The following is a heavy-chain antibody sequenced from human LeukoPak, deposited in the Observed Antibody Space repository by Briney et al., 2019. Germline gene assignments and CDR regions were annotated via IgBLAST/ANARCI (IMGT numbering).Heavy chain of an antibody. D-gene: IGHD1-26*01. Sequence: ASVKVSCKASGYTFTSYDINWVRQATGQGLEWMGWMNPNSGNTGYAQKFQGRVTMTRNTSISTAYMELSSLRSEDTAVYYCAREESFTGYYFDYWGQGTLVTVSS. J-gene: IGHJ4*02. CDR2: MNPNSGNT. CDR1: GYTFTSYD. V-gene: IGHV1-8*01. CDR3: AREESFTGYYFDY.